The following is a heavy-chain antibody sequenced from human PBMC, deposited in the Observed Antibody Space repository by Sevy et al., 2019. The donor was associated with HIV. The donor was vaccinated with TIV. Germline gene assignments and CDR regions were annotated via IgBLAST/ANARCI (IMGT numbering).Heavy chain of an antibody. V-gene: IGHV3-49*03. Sequence: GGSLRLSCTTLGSSFGDYGIGWFRQAPAKGLEWVGFIRTQAYGGTTEIAASVQGRFSISRDDSNDIAYLQMDSLRSEDTGVYYCARGVYCGPERCSRLYHYDNWNQGTLVTVSS. D-gene: IGHD2-21*01. CDR1: GSSFGDYG. J-gene: IGHJ4*02. CDR3: ARGVYCGPERCSRLYHYDN. CDR2: IRTQAYGGTT.